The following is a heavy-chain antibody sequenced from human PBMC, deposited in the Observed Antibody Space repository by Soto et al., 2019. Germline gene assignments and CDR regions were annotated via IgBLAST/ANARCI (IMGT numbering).Heavy chain of an antibody. J-gene: IGHJ5*02. V-gene: IGHV3-9*01. Sequence: EVQLVESGGGLVQPGRSLRLSCAASGFTFDDYAMHWVRQAPGKGLEWVSGISWNSGSIGYADSVKGRFTISRDNAKNSLYLQMNSLRAEDTALYYCAKQGGEDFWSGADDEANWFDPWGQGTLVTVSS. CDR2: ISWNSGSI. CDR3: AKQGGEDFWSGADDEANWFDP. CDR1: GFTFDDYA. D-gene: IGHD3-3*01.